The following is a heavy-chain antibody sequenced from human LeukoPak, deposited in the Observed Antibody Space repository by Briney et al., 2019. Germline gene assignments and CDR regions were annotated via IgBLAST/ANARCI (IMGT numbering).Heavy chain of an antibody. D-gene: IGHD3-22*01. CDR2: IKQDGSEK. Sequence: PGGSLRLSCAASGFAFSRYWMSWVRQAPGKGLEWVANIKQDGSEKYYVDSVKGRFTISRDNAKNSLYLQMNSLRAEDTAVYYCARRLLYDSSGYYRGYYGMDVWGQGTTVPVSS. J-gene: IGHJ6*02. CDR3: ARRLLYDSSGYYRGYYGMDV. CDR1: GFAFSRYW. V-gene: IGHV3-7*01.